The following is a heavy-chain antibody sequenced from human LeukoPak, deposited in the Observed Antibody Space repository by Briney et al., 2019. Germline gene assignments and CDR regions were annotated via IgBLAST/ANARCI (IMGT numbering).Heavy chain of an antibody. D-gene: IGHD2-8*01. Sequence: PGGSLRLSCAASGFTFSSYGMTWVRQAPGKGLEWVSYISSSSSTIYYADSVKGRFTISRDNAKNSLYLQLNSLRAEDTAVYYCAKDRCSNGIGCYYYYMDVWGKGTTVTISS. CDR1: GFTFSSYG. V-gene: IGHV3-48*01. J-gene: IGHJ6*03. CDR3: AKDRCSNGIGCYYYYMDV. CDR2: ISSSSSTI.